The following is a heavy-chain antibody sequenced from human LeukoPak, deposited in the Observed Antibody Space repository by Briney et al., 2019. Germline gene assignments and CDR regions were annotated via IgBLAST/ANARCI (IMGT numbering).Heavy chain of an antibody. D-gene: IGHD5-18*01. Sequence: SETLSLTCTVSGGSISSSSYYWGWIRQPPGKGLEWIGSIYYSGSTYYNPSLKSRVTISVDTSKNQFSLKLSSVTAADTAVYYCARHPDTAMGSFDYWGQGTLVTVSS. CDR1: GGSISSSSYY. CDR2: IYYSGST. J-gene: IGHJ4*02. CDR3: ARHPDTAMGSFDY. V-gene: IGHV4-39*01.